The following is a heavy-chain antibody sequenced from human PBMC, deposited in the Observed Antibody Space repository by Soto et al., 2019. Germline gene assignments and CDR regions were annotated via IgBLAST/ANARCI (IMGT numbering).Heavy chain of an antibody. CDR2: ISGSGGST. D-gene: IGHD6-6*01. V-gene: IGHV3-23*01. CDR1: GFTFSSYA. CDR3: AKDTLTAGSSSPFDY. J-gene: IGHJ4*02. Sequence: GGSLRLSCAASGFTFSSYAMSWVRQAPGKGLEWVSAISGSGGSTYYADSVKGRFTISRDNFKNTLYLQMNSLRAEDTAVYYCAKDTLTAGSSSPFDYWGQGTLVTVSS.